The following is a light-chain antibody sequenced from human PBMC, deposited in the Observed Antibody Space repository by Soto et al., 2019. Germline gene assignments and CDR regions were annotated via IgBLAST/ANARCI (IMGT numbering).Light chain of an antibody. V-gene: IGKV1-39*01. J-gene: IGKJ1*01. CDR1: QSISTY. CDR3: QQYNSYPWT. Sequence: DIQMTQSPSSLSASVGDRVTITCRASQSISTYLHWYQQKPGTAPKLLIYATSNLQSGVPSRFSGSGSGTDFTLTIRSLQPEDVAAYYCQQYNSYPWTCGQGTKVDIK. CDR2: ATS.